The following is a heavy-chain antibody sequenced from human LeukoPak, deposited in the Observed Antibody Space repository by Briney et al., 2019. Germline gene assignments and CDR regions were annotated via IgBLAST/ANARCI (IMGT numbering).Heavy chain of an antibody. CDR2: VNPNSGNT. CDR3: ARGYYDILTGYPY. D-gene: IGHD3-9*01. J-gene: IGHJ4*02. V-gene: IGHV1-8*03. Sequence: ASVKVSCKASGYTFTSYDINWVRQATGQGLEWMGWVNPNSGNTGYAQKFQGRVTITRNTSISTAYMELSSLRSEDTAVYYCARGYYDILTGYPYWGQGTLVTVSS. CDR1: GYTFTSYD.